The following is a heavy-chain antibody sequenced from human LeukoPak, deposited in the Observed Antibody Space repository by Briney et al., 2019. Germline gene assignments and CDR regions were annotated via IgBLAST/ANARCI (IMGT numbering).Heavy chain of an antibody. Sequence: ASVKVSCKASGYTFTSYGISWVRQAPGQGLEWMGWISAYNGNTNYAQKLQGRVTMTTDTSTSTAYMELRSLRSDDTAVYYCARDRDTPYYYGSGSSPWGQGTLVTVSS. V-gene: IGHV1-18*01. D-gene: IGHD3-10*01. J-gene: IGHJ5*02. CDR2: ISAYNGNT. CDR1: GYTFTSYG. CDR3: ARDRDTPYYYGSGSSP.